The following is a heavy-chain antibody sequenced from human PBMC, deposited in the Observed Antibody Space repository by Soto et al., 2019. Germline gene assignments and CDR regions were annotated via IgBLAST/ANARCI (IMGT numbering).Heavy chain of an antibody. CDR1: GFSFSDST. V-gene: IGHV3-73*01. CDR3: NTMSQTGPTHV. Sequence: GGSLRLSCAASGFSFSDSTVDWVRQASGKGLEWVGRIRSKSNSYSTAYTASVTGRFTISRDDSKNTAYLQMNGLKTEDTAVYYCNTMSQTGPTHVWGQGTAVTVSS. J-gene: IGHJ6*02. CDR2: IRSKSNSYST. D-gene: IGHD3-3*01.